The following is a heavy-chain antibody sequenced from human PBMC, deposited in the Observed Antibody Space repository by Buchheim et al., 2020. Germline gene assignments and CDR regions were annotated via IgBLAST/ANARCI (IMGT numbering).Heavy chain of an antibody. CDR3: AKDSPPNYDFWSGIKYGMDV. J-gene: IGHJ6*02. CDR1: GFTFRSYA. D-gene: IGHD3-3*01. Sequence: QLLESGGGLVQPGGSLRLSCAASGFTFRSYAMSWVRQAPGKGLEWVSTISGSDGSTFYADSVKGLFTISRDNPKNTLYLQMNSLRAEDTAVYYCAKDSPPNYDFWSGIKYGMDVWGQGTT. V-gene: IGHV3-23*01. CDR2: ISGSDGST.